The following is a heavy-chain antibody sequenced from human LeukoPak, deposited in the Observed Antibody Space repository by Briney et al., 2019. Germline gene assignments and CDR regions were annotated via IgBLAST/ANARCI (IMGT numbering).Heavy chain of an antibody. CDR1: GGSINTNNIY. V-gene: IGHV4-39*07. CDR2: IYFSGST. CDR3: ARVRYDFWSGYPYYFDY. J-gene: IGHJ4*02. Sequence: SETLSLTCSGPGGSINTNNIYWGWIRQPPGLGLEWIGSIYFSGSTHYNPSLKSRVTISVDTSKNQFSLKLSSVTAADTAVYYCARVRYDFWSGYPYYFDYWGQGTLVTVSS. D-gene: IGHD3-3*01.